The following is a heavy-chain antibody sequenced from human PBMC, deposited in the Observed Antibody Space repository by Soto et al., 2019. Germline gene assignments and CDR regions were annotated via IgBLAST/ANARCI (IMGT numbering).Heavy chain of an antibody. CDR2: IYYSGST. J-gene: IGHJ4*02. Sequence: SETLSLTCTVSGGSISSGGYYWSWIRQHPGKGLEWIGYIYYSGSTYYNPSLKSRVTISVDTSKNQFSLKLSSVTAADTAVYYCAGERTSIAARPARLFDYWGQGTLVTVSS. V-gene: IGHV4-31*03. CDR1: GGSISSGGYY. D-gene: IGHD6-6*01. CDR3: AGERTSIAARPARLFDY.